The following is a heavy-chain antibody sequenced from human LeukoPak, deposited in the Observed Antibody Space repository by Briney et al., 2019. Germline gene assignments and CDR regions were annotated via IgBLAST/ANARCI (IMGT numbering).Heavy chain of an antibody. D-gene: IGHD5-18*01. J-gene: IGHJ4*02. CDR2: INPNSGGT. Sequence: ASVKVSCKASGYTFTSYDINWVRQAPGQGLEWMGWINPNSGGTNYAQKFQGRVTMTRDTSISTAYMELSRLRSDDTAVYYCARGLRGYSYVTEVYYFDYWGQGTLVTVSS. CDR3: ARGLRGYSYVTEVYYFDY. CDR1: GYTFTSYD. V-gene: IGHV1-2*02.